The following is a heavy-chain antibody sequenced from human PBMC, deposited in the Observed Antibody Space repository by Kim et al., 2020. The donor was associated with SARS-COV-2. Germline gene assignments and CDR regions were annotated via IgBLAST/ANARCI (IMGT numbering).Heavy chain of an antibody. J-gene: IGHJ4*02. CDR2: TFTSGST. Sequence: SETLSLTCTVSGGSISSGTYYLSWIRQPAGRGLEWIGRTFTSGSTTYNPSLKNRVTISVDTSKNQFSLNLTSVTAADTAIYYCARSPGITSSLYFFDLWGQGTLVTVSS. CDR3: ARSPGITSSLYFFDL. CDR1: GGSISSGTYY. D-gene: IGHD1-20*01. V-gene: IGHV4-61*02.